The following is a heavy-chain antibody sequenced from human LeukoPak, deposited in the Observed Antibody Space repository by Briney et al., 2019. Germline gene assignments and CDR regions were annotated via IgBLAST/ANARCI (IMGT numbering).Heavy chain of an antibody. Sequence: GGSLRLSCAASGFTFSSYAMSWVRHAPGKGLEWVSAISGSGGSTYYADSVKGRFTISRDNSKNTLYLQMNSLRAEDTTVYYCASQYYDLTNWFDPWGQGTLVTVSS. CDR3: ASQYYDLTNWFDP. CDR2: ISGSGGST. J-gene: IGHJ5*02. V-gene: IGHV3-23*01. CDR1: GFTFSSYA. D-gene: IGHD3-3*01.